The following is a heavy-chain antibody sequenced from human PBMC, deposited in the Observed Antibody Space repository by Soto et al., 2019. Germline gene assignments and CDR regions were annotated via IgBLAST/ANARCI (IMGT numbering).Heavy chain of an antibody. CDR1: GVTFSSET. D-gene: IGHD3-10*01. CDR3: ATELGENPASPFDA. V-gene: IGHV1-69*01. J-gene: IGHJ4*02. Sequence: QVQLVQSGADVKKPGSSVKVSCQASGVTFSSETLGWVRQAPGQGLGWVGGIIPLFGTASYAPKIQGRVTITADESTSTVYMELSSLRSDDTAVYFCATELGENPASPFDAWGQGTLVTVSS. CDR2: IIPLFGTA.